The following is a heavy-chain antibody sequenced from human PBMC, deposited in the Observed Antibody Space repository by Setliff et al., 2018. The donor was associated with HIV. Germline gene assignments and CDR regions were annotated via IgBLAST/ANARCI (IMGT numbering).Heavy chain of an antibody. CDR1: GYTFTSYG. D-gene: IGHD3-10*01. Sequence: ASVKVSCKASGYTFTSYGISWVRQAPGQGLEWMGWISAYNGNTNYAQKLQGRVTMTTDTSTSTAYMELRSLRSDDTAVYYCAMMTNYYGSGSPEGSYHYYYMDVWGKGTTVTVSS. CDR3: AMMTNYYGSGSPEGSYHYYYMDV. J-gene: IGHJ6*03. V-gene: IGHV1-18*01. CDR2: ISAYNGNT.